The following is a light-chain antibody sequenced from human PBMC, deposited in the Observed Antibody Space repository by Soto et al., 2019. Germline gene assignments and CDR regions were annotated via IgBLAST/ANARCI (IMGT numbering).Light chain of an antibody. V-gene: IGKV1-5*03. Sequence: IQMTQSHSTLSASVGDRVTITCRASQSISIWLAWYQQKPGKAPKLLIHKASSLESEVPSRFSGCGSGTEFTLTINSLQPDDSATYYCEQYNSDSTFGQGTKVEIK. CDR2: KAS. CDR3: EQYNSDST. J-gene: IGKJ1*01. CDR1: QSISIW.